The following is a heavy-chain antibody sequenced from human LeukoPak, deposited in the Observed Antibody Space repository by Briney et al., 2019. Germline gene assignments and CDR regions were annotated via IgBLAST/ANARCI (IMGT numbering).Heavy chain of an antibody. D-gene: IGHD3-22*01. CDR3: AGTYYYDSSGPGGDAFDT. Sequence: SVKVSCKASGFTFTSSAMQWVRQARGQRLEWIGWIVVGSGNTNYAQKFQERVTITRDMSTSTTYMELSSLRSEDTAVYYCAGTYYYDSSGPGGDAFDTWGQGTMVTVSS. V-gene: IGHV1-58*02. CDR1: GFTFTSSA. J-gene: IGHJ3*02. CDR2: IVVGSGNT.